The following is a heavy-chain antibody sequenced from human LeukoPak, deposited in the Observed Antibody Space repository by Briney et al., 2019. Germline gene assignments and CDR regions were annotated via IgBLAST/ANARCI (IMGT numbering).Heavy chain of an antibody. D-gene: IGHD6-13*01. CDR1: GGSISSSNW. CDR2: IYHSGST. V-gene: IGHV4-4*02. J-gene: IGHJ4*02. Sequence: SETLSLTCAVSGGSISSSNWWSWVRQPPGKGLEWIGEIYHSGSTNYNPSLKSRVTISVDKSKNQFSLKLSSVTAADTAVYYCARYSSSWSYYFDYWGQGTLVTVSS. CDR3: ARYSSSWSYYFDY.